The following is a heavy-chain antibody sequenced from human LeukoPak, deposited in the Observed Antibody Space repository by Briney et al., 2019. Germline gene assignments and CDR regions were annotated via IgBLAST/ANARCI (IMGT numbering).Heavy chain of an antibody. D-gene: IGHD2-2*01. J-gene: IGHJ5*02. CDR1: GFTFDDYA. CDR2: ISWNSGSI. Sequence: PGRSLRLSCSASGFTFDDYAMHWVRQAPGKGLDGVSGISWNSGSIGYADSVKGRFTISRDNAKNSLYLQMNSLRAEDTALYYCAKGRDKYQLLSKNWFDPWGQGTLVTVSS. CDR3: AKGRDKYQLLSKNWFDP. V-gene: IGHV3-9*01.